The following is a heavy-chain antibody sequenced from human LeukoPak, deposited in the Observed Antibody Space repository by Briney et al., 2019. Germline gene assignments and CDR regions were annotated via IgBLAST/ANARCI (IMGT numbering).Heavy chain of an antibody. V-gene: IGHV1-2*02. CDR3: ARVAGRKVVPAAICYWFDP. CDR2: INPNSGGT. Sequence: GASVKVSCMASGYTFTGYYMHWVRQAPGQGLEWMGWINPNSGGTNYAQKVQGRVTMTRDTSISTAYMELSRLRSDDTAVYYCARVAGRKVVPAAICYWFDPWGQGTLVTVSS. J-gene: IGHJ5*02. D-gene: IGHD2-2*01. CDR1: GYTFTGYY.